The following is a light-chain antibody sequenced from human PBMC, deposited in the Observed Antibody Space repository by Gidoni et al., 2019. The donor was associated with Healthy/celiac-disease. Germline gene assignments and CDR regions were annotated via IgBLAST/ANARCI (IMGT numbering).Light chain of an antibody. V-gene: IGKV3-15*01. CDR3: QKYNNSAPYT. Sequence: IVMTQSPATLSVSSGERATLSCRASQSVSSNLAWYQQKPGQAPRLLIDGASTRDTGIPARFSGSGSGTEFTRTISSMQSEDFAVYYCQKYNNSAPYTCGQGTKLEIK. CDR2: GAS. CDR1: QSVSSN. J-gene: IGKJ2*01.